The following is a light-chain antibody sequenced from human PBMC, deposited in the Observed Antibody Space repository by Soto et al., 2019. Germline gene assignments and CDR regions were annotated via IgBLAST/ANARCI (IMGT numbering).Light chain of an antibody. CDR2: GAS. J-gene: IGKJ1*01. Sequence: EIVLTQSPGTLSLSPGERATLSCRASQSVGKNFVAWYQQKPGQAPRFLMYGASTRATGIPDRFSGSGSGTDFTLTINRLEPEDFAVYYCHQYADSPRTFGQGTKVEI. V-gene: IGKV3-20*01. CDR3: HQYADSPRT. CDR1: QSVGKNF.